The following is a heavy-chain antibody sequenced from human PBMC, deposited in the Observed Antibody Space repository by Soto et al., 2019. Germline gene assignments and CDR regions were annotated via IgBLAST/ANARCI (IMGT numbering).Heavy chain of an antibody. CDR2: LYYSGNT. CDR1: GGSISRSSYS. Sequence: SDTLSLTCTVSGGSISRSSYSWAWIRQPPGKGLEWIGTLYYSGNTYYNPSLKSRVTISVDTSKNQFSLKLSSVTAADTAVYYCATRQGGSYNWFDPWGQGTLVTVSS. D-gene: IGHD2-15*01. V-gene: IGHV4-39*01. J-gene: IGHJ5*02. CDR3: ATRQGGSYNWFDP.